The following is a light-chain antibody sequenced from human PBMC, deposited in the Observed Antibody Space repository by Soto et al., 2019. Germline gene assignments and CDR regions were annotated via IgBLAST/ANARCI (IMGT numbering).Light chain of an antibody. CDR1: SSDVGGYNS. Sequence: QSVLTQPASVSGSPGQSITISCTGTSSDVGGYNSVSWYQQHPGKAPKDMIYDVSNPPSGVSNRFSGSKSGNTASLTISGLQAEDEADYYCSSYTRSSSWAFGGGTKLSVL. J-gene: IGLJ2*01. V-gene: IGLV2-14*01. CDR2: DVS. CDR3: SSYTRSSSWA.